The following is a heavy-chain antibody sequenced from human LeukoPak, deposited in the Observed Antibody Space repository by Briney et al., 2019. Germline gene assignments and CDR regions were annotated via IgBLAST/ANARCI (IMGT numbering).Heavy chain of an antibody. CDR2: IIPIFGTA. Sequence: SVKVSCKASGGTFGSYAISWVRQAPGQGLEWMGGIIPIFGTANYAQKFQGRVTITTDESTSTAYMELSSLRSEDTAVYYCVYDSSGYYYGPFDYWGQGTLVTVSS. CDR3: VYDSSGYYYGPFDY. J-gene: IGHJ4*02. V-gene: IGHV1-69*05. D-gene: IGHD3-22*01. CDR1: GGTFGSYA.